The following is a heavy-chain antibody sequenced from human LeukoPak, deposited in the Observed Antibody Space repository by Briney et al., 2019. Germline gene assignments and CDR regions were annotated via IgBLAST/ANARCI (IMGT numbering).Heavy chain of an antibody. Sequence: KSSETLSLTCTVSGGSISSSSYYWGWIRQPPGKGLEWIGSIYYSGSAYYNPSLKSRVTISVDTSKNQFSLKLSSVTAADTAVYYCARRTNFMVGANWFDPWGQGTLVTVSS. D-gene: IGHD1-26*01. V-gene: IGHV4-39*07. J-gene: IGHJ5*02. CDR3: ARRTNFMVGANWFDP. CDR1: GGSISSSSYY. CDR2: IYYSGSA.